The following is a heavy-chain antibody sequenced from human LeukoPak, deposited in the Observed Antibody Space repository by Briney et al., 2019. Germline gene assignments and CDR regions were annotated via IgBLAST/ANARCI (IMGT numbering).Heavy chain of an antibody. CDR3: AQLNRGTMVRGKDNWFDP. Sequence: PGGSLRLSCAASGFTVRNNYMTWVRQAPGKGLEWVSVIYSGGSTYYADSVKGRFTISRDNSKNTLYLQMNSLRAEDTAVYYCAQLNRGTMVRGKDNWFDPWGQGTLVTVSS. CDR1: GFTVRNNY. CDR2: IYSGGST. V-gene: IGHV3-53*01. J-gene: IGHJ5*02. D-gene: IGHD3-10*01.